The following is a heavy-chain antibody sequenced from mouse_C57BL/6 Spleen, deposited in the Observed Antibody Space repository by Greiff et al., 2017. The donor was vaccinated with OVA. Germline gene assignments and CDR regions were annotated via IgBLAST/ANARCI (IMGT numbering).Heavy chain of an antibody. CDR2: ISYDGSN. CDR1: GYSITSGYY. CDR3: AREDPYYFDY. J-gene: IGHJ2*01. Sequence: VQLKESGPGLVKPSQSLSLTCSVPGYSITSGYYWNWIRQFPGNKLEWMGYISYDGSNNYNPSLKNRISITRDTSKNQFFLKLNSVTTEDTATYYCAREDPYYFDYWGQGTTLTVSS. V-gene: IGHV3-6*01.